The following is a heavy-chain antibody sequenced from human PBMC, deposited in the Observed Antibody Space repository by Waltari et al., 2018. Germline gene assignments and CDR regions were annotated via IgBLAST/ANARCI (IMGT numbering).Heavy chain of an antibody. V-gene: IGHV3-21*01. Sequence: EVQLVESGGGLVKPGGSLRLSCAASGFTFSDYTMNWVRQAPGKGLEWISSINSRVSDIYDADSGKGRFTISRDNAKNSLDLQMNSLRAEDTAVYYCAREYFDLWGRGTLVTVSS. CDR3: AREYFDL. CDR1: GFTFSDYT. CDR2: INSRVSDI. J-gene: IGHJ2*01.